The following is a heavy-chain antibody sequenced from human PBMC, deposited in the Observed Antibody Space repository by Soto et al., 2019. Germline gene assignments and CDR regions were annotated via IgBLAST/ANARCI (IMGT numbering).Heavy chain of an antibody. CDR3: SADHPHTAIGWPV. V-gene: IGHV1-58*02. Sequence: GASVKVSCKASGFDFGSFVIQLLRQTRGRGLEWIGWIVVASGRTNYARQFQGRVAFSRDMSSTTAYMDLYDLKSDDTAVYFCSADHPHTAIGWPVWGQGTTVTVSS. CDR1: GFDFGSFV. CDR2: IVVASGRT. J-gene: IGHJ6*02.